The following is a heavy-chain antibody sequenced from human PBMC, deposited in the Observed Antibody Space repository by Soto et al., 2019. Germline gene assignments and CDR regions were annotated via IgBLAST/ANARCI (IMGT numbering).Heavy chain of an antibody. CDR1: GFSLSTRGVG. V-gene: IGHV2-5*02. Sequence: QITLKESGPTLVKPTQTLTLTCTFSGFSLSTRGVGVGWIRQPPGKALEWLAVIYWDDDKRYSPSLESRLSITKDTSKNQVVLAMTNMYPLDTATYFCAHRRATTFDYWGQGTLVTVSS. J-gene: IGHJ4*02. D-gene: IGHD1-1*01. CDR3: AHRRATTFDY. CDR2: IYWDDDK.